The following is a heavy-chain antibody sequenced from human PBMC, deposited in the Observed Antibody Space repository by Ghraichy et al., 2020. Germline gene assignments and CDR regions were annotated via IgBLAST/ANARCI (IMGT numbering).Heavy chain of an antibody. Sequence: ASVKVSCKASGYTFTSYCISWVRQAPGQGLEWMGGFNAYNGNTNYAQKLQGRVTMTTDTSTSTAYMELRSLRSDDTAVYYCARANYCSSTSCYTVPPTRDYGMDVWGQGTTVTVS. V-gene: IGHV1-18*01. D-gene: IGHD2-2*02. CDR3: ARANYCSSTSCYTVPPTRDYGMDV. CDR1: GYTFTSYC. J-gene: IGHJ6*02. CDR2: FNAYNGNT.